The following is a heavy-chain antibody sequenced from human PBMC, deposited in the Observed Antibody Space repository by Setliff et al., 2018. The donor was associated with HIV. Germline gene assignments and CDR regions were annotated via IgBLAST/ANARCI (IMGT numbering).Heavy chain of an antibody. CDR1: GGFVSRSSYC. D-gene: IGHD6-6*01. J-gene: IGHJ4*02. CDR2: IYYNGDT. V-gene: IGHV4-39*01. CDR3: VRMEATRPPRGLDY. Sequence: SETLSLTCTVSGGFVSRSSYCWGWIRQPRGKRLEWIGTIYYNGDTQYNPSFKSRVIMSVDTSKNQFSLRLISVTAADTAVYYCVRMEATRPPRGLDYWGPGTLITVSS.